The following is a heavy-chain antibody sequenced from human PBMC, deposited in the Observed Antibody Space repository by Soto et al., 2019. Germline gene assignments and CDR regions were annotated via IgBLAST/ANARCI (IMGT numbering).Heavy chain of an antibody. CDR2: INQSATT. Sequence: SETLSLTCAVNGGSLREYYWSWLRQPPGKGLEWIGEINQSATTHYNPSLKRRINISIDTSKNQFSLNLTSVTAADTATYYCARDIITVIGGEIYYYFGMDVWGHGTTVTVSS. D-gene: IGHD3-10*01. CDR1: GGSLREYY. CDR3: ARDIITVIGGEIYYYFGMDV. V-gene: IGHV4-34*01. J-gene: IGHJ6*02.